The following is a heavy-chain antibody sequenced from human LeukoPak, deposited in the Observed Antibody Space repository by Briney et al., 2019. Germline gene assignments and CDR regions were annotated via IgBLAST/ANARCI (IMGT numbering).Heavy chain of an antibody. CDR3: ARDEYYYDSSGYYYYPYYYYGMDV. D-gene: IGHD3-22*01. CDR1: GGSISSYY. Sequence: SETLSLTCTVSGGSISSYYWSWIRQPAGEGLEWIGRIYTSGSTNYNPSLKSRVTMSVDTSKNQFSLKLSSVTAADTAVYYCARDEYYYDSSGYYYYPYYYYGMDVWGQGTTVTVSS. V-gene: IGHV4-4*07. CDR2: IYTSGST. J-gene: IGHJ6*02.